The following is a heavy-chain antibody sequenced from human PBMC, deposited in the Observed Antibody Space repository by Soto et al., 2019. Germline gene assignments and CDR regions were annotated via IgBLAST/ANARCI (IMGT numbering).Heavy chain of an antibody. CDR2: IYPGDSDT. D-gene: IGHD2-2*01. Sequence: EVQLVQSGAEVKKPGESLQISCKGSGYSFTSYWIGWVRQMPGKGLEWMGIIYPGDSDTRYSPSFQGQVTISADKSISTAYLQWSSLKASDTAMYYCARRYCSSTSCGGVFDYWGQGTLVTVSS. CDR3: ARRYCSSTSCGGVFDY. J-gene: IGHJ4*02. V-gene: IGHV5-51*03. CDR1: GYSFTSYW.